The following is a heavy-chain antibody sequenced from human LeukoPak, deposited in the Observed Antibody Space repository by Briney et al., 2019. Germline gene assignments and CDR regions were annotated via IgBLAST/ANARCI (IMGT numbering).Heavy chain of an antibody. CDR3: AREGILCSGGSCYFEYYFDY. CDR1: GGTFSSYA. D-gene: IGHD2-15*01. CDR2: INPSGGST. J-gene: IGHJ4*02. Sequence: GASVKVSCKASGGTFSSYAISWVRQAPGQGLEWMGIINPSGGSTSYAQKFQGRVTMTRDMSTSTVYMELSSLRSEDTAVYYCAREGILCSGGSCYFEYYFDYWGQGTLVTVSS. V-gene: IGHV1-46*01.